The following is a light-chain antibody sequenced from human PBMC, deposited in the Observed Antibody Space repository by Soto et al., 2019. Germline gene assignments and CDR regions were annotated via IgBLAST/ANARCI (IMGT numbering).Light chain of an antibody. CDR1: QSVDNY. CDR3: QQYDTWPRT. Sequence: EILFTQSPASLSLSPGDSVTLSCRASQSVDNYLDWYQQKPGQAPRLLIYDAIIRDPDVPARFSGSWSGTECTLTISRLQSEDVTVYYCQQYDTWPRTFGEGTKVDIK. CDR2: DAI. V-gene: IGKV3-15*01. J-gene: IGKJ4*02.